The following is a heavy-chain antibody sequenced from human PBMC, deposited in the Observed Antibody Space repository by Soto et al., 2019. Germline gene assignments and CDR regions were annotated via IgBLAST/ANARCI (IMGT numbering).Heavy chain of an antibody. J-gene: IGHJ4*02. Sequence: GGSLRLSCAASGFTFSIYAMTWVRQAPGKGLEWVSSLSSSGTYTEYSDSVKGRFTISRDNSKNTLYLQMNTLRAEDTAIYYCAKLSRGRSPENDYWGQGTLVTVSS. V-gene: IGHV3-23*01. CDR3: AKLSRGRSPENDY. CDR2: LSSSGTYT. CDR1: GFTFSIYA. D-gene: IGHD3-10*01.